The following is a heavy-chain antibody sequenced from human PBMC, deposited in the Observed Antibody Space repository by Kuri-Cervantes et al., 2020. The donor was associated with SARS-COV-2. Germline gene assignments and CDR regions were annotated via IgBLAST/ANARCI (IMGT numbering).Heavy chain of an antibody. Sequence: ESLKISCTVSGGSISSGGYYWSWIRQPPGKGLEWIGYIYYSGSTNYNPSLKSRVTISVDTSKNQFSLKLSSVTAADTAVYYCARELGLTTVNWFDPWGQGTLVTVSS. V-gene: IGHV4-61*08. J-gene: IGHJ5*02. D-gene: IGHD4-17*01. CDR1: GGSISSGGYY. CDR2: IYYSGST. CDR3: ARELGLTTVNWFDP.